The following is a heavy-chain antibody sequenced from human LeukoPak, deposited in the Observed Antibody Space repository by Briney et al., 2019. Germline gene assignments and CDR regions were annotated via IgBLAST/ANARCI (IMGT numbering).Heavy chain of an antibody. V-gene: IGHV3-33*01. CDR2: IWYDGSNK. CDR3: ARDLGYFDY. CDR1: GFTFSSYG. D-gene: IGHD2-2*03. Sequence: PGGSLRLSCAAYGFTFSSYGMYWVRQAPGKGLEWVAVIWYDGSNKYYADSVKGRLTISRDNSKSTLYLQMNSLRAEDTAVYYCARDLGYFDYWGQGTLVTVSS. J-gene: IGHJ4*02.